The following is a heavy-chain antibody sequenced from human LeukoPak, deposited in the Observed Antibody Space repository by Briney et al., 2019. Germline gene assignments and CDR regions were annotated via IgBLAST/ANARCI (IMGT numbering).Heavy chain of an antibody. CDR2: ISSSGSTI. CDR1: GFTFSSYE. D-gene: IGHD5-24*01. J-gene: IGHJ6*03. V-gene: IGHV3-48*03. CDR3: ARAGEMRYMDV. Sequence: GGSLRLSCAASGFTFSSYEMNWVRQAPGKGLERVSYISSSGSTIYYEDSVKGRFTISRDNAKNSLLLQMNSLRVDDTATYYCARAGEMRYMDVWGKGTAVAVS.